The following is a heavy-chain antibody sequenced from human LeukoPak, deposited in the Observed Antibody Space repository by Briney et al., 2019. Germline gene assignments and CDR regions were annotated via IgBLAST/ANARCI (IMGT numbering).Heavy chain of an antibody. CDR2: FYRNGVK. D-gene: IGHD2-2*01. V-gene: IGHV2-5*01. CDR1: GFPLSTSGVG. CDR3: AHSVGYCSSTSCPSGNWFDP. Sequence: CGPTLVNPTQTLTLTCTFSGFPLSTSGVGVGWVRQPSGKALEWLALFYRNGVKRYSPSLKSGLTITKDTSKNQVVLTMTNMDPVDTATYYCAHSVGYCSSTSCPSGNWFDPWGQGTLVTVSS. J-gene: IGHJ5*02.